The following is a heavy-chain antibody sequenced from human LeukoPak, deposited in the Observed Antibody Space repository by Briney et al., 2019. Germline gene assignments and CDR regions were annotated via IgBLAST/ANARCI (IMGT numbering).Heavy chain of an antibody. V-gene: IGHV3-53*01. CDR2: IYSGGST. D-gene: IGHD6-13*01. CDR1: GFTVSSNY. CDR3: ARETDYSSSWYIDY. Sequence: GGSLRLSCAASGFTVSSNYMSWVRQAPGKGLEWVSVIYSGGSTYYADSVKGRFTISRHNSKNTLYLQMNSLRAEDTAVYYCARETDYSSSWYIDYWGQGTLVTVSS. J-gene: IGHJ4*02.